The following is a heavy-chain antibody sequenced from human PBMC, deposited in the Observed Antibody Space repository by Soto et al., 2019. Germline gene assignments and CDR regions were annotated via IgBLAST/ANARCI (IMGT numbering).Heavy chain of an antibody. CDR2: ISGSGSTI. D-gene: IGHD2-15*01. J-gene: IGHJ4*02. CDR3: ARDKGYCSSSSCSRVY. V-gene: IGHV3-11*01. Sequence: PGGSLRLSCAASGFTFSDFYMSWIRQTPGKGLEWISYISGSGSTIYLADSVRGRFTISGDNAKNSLYLQMNSLRAEDTAVFYCARDKGYCSSSSCSRVYWGQGTLVTVSS. CDR1: GFTFSDFY.